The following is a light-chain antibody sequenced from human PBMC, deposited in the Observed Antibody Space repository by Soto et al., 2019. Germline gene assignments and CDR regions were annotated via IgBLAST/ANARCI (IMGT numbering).Light chain of an antibody. CDR3: QQYDGN. CDR1: QNINRW. V-gene: IGKV1-5*01. CDR2: DAS. Sequence: DIQMTQSPSTLATSVGNRVTITCRASQNINRWLALYQQKPGKAPKVLIYDASSLESGVPSRFSGSGSGTEFTLTITSLQPDDFATYYCQQYDGNFGPGTKVDFK. J-gene: IGKJ3*01.